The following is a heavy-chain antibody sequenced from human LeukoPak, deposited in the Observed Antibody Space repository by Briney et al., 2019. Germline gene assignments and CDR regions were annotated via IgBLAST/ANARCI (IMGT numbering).Heavy chain of an antibody. D-gene: IGHD5-18*01. CDR3: ARDGVSYGCDY. V-gene: IGHV1-46*01. Sequence: GASVKVSCKASGYTFTSYYMHWVRQAPGQGLEWMGIINPSGGSTSYAQEFQGRVTMTRDTSTSTVYMELRSLRSDDTAVYYCARDGVSYGCDYWGQGTLVTVSS. J-gene: IGHJ4*02. CDR1: GYTFTSYY. CDR2: INPSGGST.